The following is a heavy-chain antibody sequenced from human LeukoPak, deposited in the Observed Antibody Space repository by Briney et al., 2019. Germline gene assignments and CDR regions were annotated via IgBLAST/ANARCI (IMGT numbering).Heavy chain of an antibody. CDR2: IYYSGST. D-gene: IGHD4-17*01. CDR1: GGSISSGGYY. CDR3: ARGDYGDYEYFQH. Sequence: SQTLSLTCTVSGGSISSGGYYWSWIRQHPGKGLEWIGHIYYSGSTYYNPSLKSRVTISVDTSKNQYSLKLSSVTAADTAVYYCARGDYGDYEYFQHWGQGTLVTVSS. V-gene: IGHV4-31*03. J-gene: IGHJ1*01.